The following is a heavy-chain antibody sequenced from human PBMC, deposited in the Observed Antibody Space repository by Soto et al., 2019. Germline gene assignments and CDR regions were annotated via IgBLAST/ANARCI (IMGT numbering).Heavy chain of an antibody. Sequence: QVQLVESGGGVVQPGRSLRLSCAASGFTFSSYGMHWVRQAPGKGLEWVAVIWYDGSNKYYADSVKGRFTISRDNSKNTLYLQMNSLRAEDTAVYYCARVAMMYPHFDYWGQGTLVTVSS. CDR3: ARVAMMYPHFDY. CDR1: GFTFSSYG. J-gene: IGHJ4*02. CDR2: IWYDGSNK. V-gene: IGHV3-33*01. D-gene: IGHD5-12*01.